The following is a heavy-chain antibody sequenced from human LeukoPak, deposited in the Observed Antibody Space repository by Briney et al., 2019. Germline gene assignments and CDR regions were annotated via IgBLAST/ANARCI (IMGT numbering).Heavy chain of an antibody. CDR1: GFTFSDYF. V-gene: IGHV3-11*01. CDR3: AKASWGMDV. Sequence: GGSLRPSCVASGFTFSDYFMTWIRQPPGKPLECVSYISTIDGIIYYADSVKDRFTISRDNAKSSLFLQMNNLRAEDTAVHYCAKASWGMDVWGQGSSVIVS. J-gene: IGHJ6*02. CDR2: ISTIDGII.